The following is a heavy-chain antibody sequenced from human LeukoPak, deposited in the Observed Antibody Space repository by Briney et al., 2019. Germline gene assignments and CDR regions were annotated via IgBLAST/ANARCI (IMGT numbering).Heavy chain of an antibody. J-gene: IGHJ6*03. Sequence: ASVKVSCKASGYTFTSYYMHWVRQAPGQGLEWMGIINPSGGSTSYAQKFQGRVTMTRDMSTSTVYMELSSLRSEDTAVYYGARSSGWYHRGPDYYYYYMDVWGKGTTVTV. D-gene: IGHD6-19*01. CDR2: INPSGGST. CDR1: GYTFTSYY. V-gene: IGHV1-46*01. CDR3: ARSSGWYHRGPDYYYYYMDV.